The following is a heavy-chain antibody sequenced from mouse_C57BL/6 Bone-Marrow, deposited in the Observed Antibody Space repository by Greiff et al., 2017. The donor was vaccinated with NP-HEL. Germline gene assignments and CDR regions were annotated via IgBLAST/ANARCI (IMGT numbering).Heavy chain of an antibody. V-gene: IGHV5-15*01. Sequence: EVKLVESGGGLVQPGGSLKLSCAASGFTFSDYGMAWVRQAPRKGPEWVAFISNLAYSIYYADTVTGRFTISRENAKNTLYLEMSSLRSEDTAMYYCARPDYSIYYAMDYWGQGTSVTVSS. CDR2: ISNLAYSI. CDR1: GFTFSDYG. CDR3: ARPDYSIYYAMDY. D-gene: IGHD2-5*01. J-gene: IGHJ4*01.